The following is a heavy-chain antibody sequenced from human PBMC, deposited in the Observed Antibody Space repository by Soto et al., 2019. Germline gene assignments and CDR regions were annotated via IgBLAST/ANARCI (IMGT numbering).Heavy chain of an antibody. CDR1: GGSVSSGSYY. CDR2: IYYSGST. J-gene: IGHJ5*02. D-gene: IGHD6-13*01. CDR3: ARDLGYSSSLGWFDP. V-gene: IGHV4-61*01. Sequence: SLTCTVSGGSVSSGSYYWSWIRQPPGKGLEWIGYIYYSGSTNYNPSLKSRVTISVDTSKNQFSLKLSSVTAADTAVYYCARDLGYSSSLGWFDPWGQGTLVTVSS.